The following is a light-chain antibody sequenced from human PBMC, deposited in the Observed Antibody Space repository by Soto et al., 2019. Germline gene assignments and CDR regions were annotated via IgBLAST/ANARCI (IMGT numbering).Light chain of an antibody. V-gene: IGLV2-14*01. J-gene: IGLJ2*01. CDR3: ASYTGNNTL. Sequence: QSALTQPASVSGSPGQSITISCTGTAYDVGAYIFVSWYQQHPGKAPKVIIYDVNTRPSGVSNRFSGSKLGTTASLTISGLQAYDEAAYYCASYTGNNTLFGGGTKVTVL. CDR1: AYDVGAYIF. CDR2: DVN.